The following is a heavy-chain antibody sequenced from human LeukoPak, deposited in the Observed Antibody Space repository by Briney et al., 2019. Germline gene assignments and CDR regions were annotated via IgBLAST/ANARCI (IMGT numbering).Heavy chain of an antibody. D-gene: IGHD3-16*02. CDR1: GFTFSGSA. Sequence: GGSLRVSCAASGFTFSGSAMHWVRQAPGKGLEWVSSISSSSTYIYYADSVKGRFTISRDDAKNSLYLQMNSLRAEDTAVYYCARDGERGELSLYMDYWGQGTLVTVSS. CDR3: ARDGERGELSLYMDY. CDR2: ISSSSTYI. J-gene: IGHJ4*02. V-gene: IGHV3-21*01.